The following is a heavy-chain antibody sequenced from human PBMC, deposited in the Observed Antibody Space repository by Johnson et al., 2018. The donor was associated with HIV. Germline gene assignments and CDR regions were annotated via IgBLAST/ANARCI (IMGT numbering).Heavy chain of an antibody. D-gene: IGHD5-24*01. Sequence: VQLVESGGGLVQPGGSLRLSCAASGFSLSVYAMTWVRQAPGKGLEWVSTISGGGGTTNYADSVKGRFTISRDNAKNSLYLQMNSLRAEDTAVYYCARVGRGEMATAPLDAFDIWGQGTLVTVSS. J-gene: IGHJ3*02. CDR1: GFSLSVYA. V-gene: IGHV3-23*04. CDR3: ARVGRGEMATAPLDAFDI. CDR2: ISGGGGTT.